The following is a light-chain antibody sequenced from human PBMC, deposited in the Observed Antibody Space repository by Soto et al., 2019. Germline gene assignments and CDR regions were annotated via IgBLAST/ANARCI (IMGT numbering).Light chain of an antibody. V-gene: IGKV3-20*01. CDR2: GAS. CDR1: QSVTGTY. J-gene: IGKJ3*01. Sequence: EIVLTQSPGTLSLSPGGSTNLSCRVSQSVTGTYLAWYQQRLGQAPRLLIYGASSRATGIPDRFSGSGSGTDFTLTISRLEPEDFAVYYCQQYGSSPFTFGPGTKVDIK. CDR3: QQYGSSPFT.